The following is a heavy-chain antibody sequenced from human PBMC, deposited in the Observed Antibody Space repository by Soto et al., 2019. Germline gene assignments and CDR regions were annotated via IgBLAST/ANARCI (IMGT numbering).Heavy chain of an antibody. V-gene: IGHV3-23*01. CDR3: AKSILRFLEWLLPDYFDY. CDR2: ISGSGGST. Sequence: GGSLRLSCAASGFTFSSYARSWVRQAPGKGLEWVSAISGSGGSTYYADSVKGRFTISRDNSKNTLYLQMNSLRAEDTAVYYCAKSILRFLEWLLPDYFDYWGQGTLVTVSS. J-gene: IGHJ4*02. CDR1: GFTFSSYA. D-gene: IGHD3-3*01.